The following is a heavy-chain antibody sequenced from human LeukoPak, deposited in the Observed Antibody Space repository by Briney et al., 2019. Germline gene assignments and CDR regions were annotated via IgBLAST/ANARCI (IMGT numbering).Heavy chain of an antibody. J-gene: IGHJ4*02. CDR1: GGSISSYY. Sequence: SETLSLTCTVSGGSISSYYWSWIRQPPGKGLEWIGYIYYSGSTNYNPSLKSRVTISVDTSKNQFSLKLSSVTAADTAVYYCARLSGGYSYPDYRGQGTLVTVSS. D-gene: IGHD5-18*01. CDR3: ARLSGGYSYPDY. CDR2: IYYSGST. V-gene: IGHV4-59*08.